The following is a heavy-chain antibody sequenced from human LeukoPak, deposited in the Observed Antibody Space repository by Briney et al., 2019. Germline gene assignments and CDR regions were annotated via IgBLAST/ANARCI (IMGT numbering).Heavy chain of an antibody. CDR1: GFTVSINS. V-gene: IGHV3-49*04. D-gene: IGHD3-10*01. Sequence: PGGSLRLSCTVSGFTVSINSMSWVRQAPGKGLEWVGFIRSKAYGGTTEYAASVKGRFTISRDDSTSIAYLQMNSLKTEDTAVYYCTPTQGSYWGQGTLVTVSS. J-gene: IGHJ4*02. CDR3: TPTQGSY. CDR2: IRSKAYGGTT.